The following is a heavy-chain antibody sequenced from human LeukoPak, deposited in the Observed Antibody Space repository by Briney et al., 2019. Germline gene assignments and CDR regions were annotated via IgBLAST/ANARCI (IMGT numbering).Heavy chain of an antibody. Sequence: GASVKVSCKASGYTFTNYYIHWVRQAPGQGLEWLGIINPSGGNTNYAQKFQGRVSMTRDTSTSTVYMELSSLRSEDTAVYYCARGVVVAASPDYFDYWGQGTLVTVSS. V-gene: IGHV1-46*01. CDR1: GYTFTNYY. D-gene: IGHD2-15*01. J-gene: IGHJ4*02. CDR2: INPSGGNT. CDR3: ARGVVVAASPDYFDY.